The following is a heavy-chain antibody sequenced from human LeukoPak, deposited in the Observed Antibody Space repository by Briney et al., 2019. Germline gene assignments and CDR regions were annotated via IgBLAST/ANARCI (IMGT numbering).Heavy chain of an antibody. CDR1: GFTLSDYS. J-gene: IGHJ3*02. CDR3: ARVGGTDAFDI. CDR2: INYGGGST. Sequence: GWSLRLSCAASGFTLSDYSMHWVRQAPGKGLEYVSAINYGGGSTYYANSVKDRFTISRDNSKNTLSLQMGSLRAEDMAVYYCARVGGTDAFDIWGQGTMVTVSS. V-gene: IGHV3-64*01. D-gene: IGHD2-15*01.